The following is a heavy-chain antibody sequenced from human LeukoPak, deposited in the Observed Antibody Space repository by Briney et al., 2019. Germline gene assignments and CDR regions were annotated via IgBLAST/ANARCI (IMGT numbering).Heavy chain of an antibody. Sequence: GGSLRLSCAASGFTFSSYGMHWVRQAPGKGLEWVAFIRYDGSNKYYADSVKGRFTISRDNSKNTLYLQMNRLRAEDTAVYYCAKGRYCGGDCYFLFDYWGQGTLVTVSS. CDR3: AKGRYCGGDCYFLFDY. V-gene: IGHV3-30*02. CDR2: IRYDGSNK. J-gene: IGHJ4*02. CDR1: GFTFSSYG. D-gene: IGHD2-21*02.